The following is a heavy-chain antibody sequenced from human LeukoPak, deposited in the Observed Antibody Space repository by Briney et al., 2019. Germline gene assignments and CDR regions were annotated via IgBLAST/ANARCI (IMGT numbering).Heavy chain of an antibody. CDR1: GFTFSSYS. J-gene: IGHJ4*02. CDR3: AREDYGDFPFDY. CDR2: ISSSSSYI. Sequence: GGSLRLSCAASGFTFSSYSMNWVHQAPGKGLEWVSSISSSSSYIYYADSVKGRFTISRDNAKNSLYLQMNSLRAEDTAVYYCAREDYGDFPFDYWGQGTLVTVSS. D-gene: IGHD4-17*01. V-gene: IGHV3-21*01.